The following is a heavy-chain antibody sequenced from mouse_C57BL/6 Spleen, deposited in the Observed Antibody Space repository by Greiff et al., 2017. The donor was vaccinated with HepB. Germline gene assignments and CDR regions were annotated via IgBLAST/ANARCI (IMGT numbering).Heavy chain of an antibody. CDR2: ISDGGSYT. J-gene: IGHJ3*01. D-gene: IGHD3-2*02. Sequence: DVKLVESGGGLVKPGGSLKLSCAASGFTFSSYAMSWVRQTPEKRLEWVATISDGGSYTYYPDNVKGRFTISRDNAKNNLYLQMSHLKSEDTAMYYCAREAQATRAWFAYWGQGTLVTVSA. V-gene: IGHV5-4*01. CDR1: GFTFSSYA. CDR3: AREAQATRAWFAY.